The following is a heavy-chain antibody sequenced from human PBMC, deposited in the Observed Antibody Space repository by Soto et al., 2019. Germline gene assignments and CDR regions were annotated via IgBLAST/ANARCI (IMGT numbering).Heavy chain of an antibody. Sequence: LGESLKLSCKGSGYSFTIYWISWVRQMPGKGLEWMGRIDPSDSYTNYSPSFQGHVTISADKSISTAYLQWSSLKASDTAMYYCARRSSSSVYYYGMDVWGQGTTVTVSS. CDR2: IDPSDSYT. J-gene: IGHJ6*02. D-gene: IGHD6-6*01. CDR3: ARRSSSSVYYYGMDV. CDR1: GYSFTIYW. V-gene: IGHV5-10-1*01.